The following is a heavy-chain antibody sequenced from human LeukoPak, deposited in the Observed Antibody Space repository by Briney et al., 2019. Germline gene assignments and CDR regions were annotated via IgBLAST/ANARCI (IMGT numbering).Heavy chain of an antibody. D-gene: IGHD5-12*01. CDR1: GGPISSYY. V-gene: IGHV4-59*01. J-gene: IGHJ4*02. Sequence: SETLSLTCTVSGGPISSYYWSWIRQPPGKGLEWIGYIYYSGSTNYDPSLKSRVTISVDTSKNQFSLKLSSVTAADTAVYYCAREPGGYDSYFDYWGQGTLVTVSS. CDR3: AREPGGYDSYFDY. CDR2: IYYSGST.